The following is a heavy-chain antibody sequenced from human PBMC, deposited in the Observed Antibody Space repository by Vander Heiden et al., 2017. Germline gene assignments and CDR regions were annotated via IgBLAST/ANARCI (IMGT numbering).Heavy chain of an antibody. CDR3: ARTTAGNYRDWFDP. D-gene: IGHD1-7*01. J-gene: IGHJ5*02. CDR1: GYTFTSYG. Sequence: QVQLMQYGPELKKPGASVRVSCKASGYTFTSYGISWVRQAPGQGLEWMGWISAYSGNTKYAQKFQGRVTVASDASTSTAYMELRSLRSDDTAVYYCARTTAGNYRDWFDPWGQGTLVNVSS. CDR2: ISAYSGNT. V-gene: IGHV1-18*01.